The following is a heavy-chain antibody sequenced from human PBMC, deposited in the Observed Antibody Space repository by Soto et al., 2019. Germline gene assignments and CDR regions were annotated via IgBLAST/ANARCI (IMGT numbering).Heavy chain of an antibody. CDR1: GATFSSYA. CDR2: IIPIFGTA. Sequence: ASVQVSCKASGATFSSYAISWVRQAPGQGLEWMGGIIPIFGTANYAQKFQGRVTITADESTSTSYMELSSLRSEDTAVYYCTRAESLRPYTAMVPRYSFDGMGVWGQGTTVT. V-gene: IGHV1-69*13. CDR3: TRAESLRPYTAMVPRYSFDGMGV. J-gene: IGHJ6*02. D-gene: IGHD5-18*01.